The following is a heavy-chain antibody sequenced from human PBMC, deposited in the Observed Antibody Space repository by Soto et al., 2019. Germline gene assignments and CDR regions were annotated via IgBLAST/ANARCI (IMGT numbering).Heavy chain of an antibody. CDR1: GYTFTSYA. CDR3: ARDAYYYDSSGYRY. D-gene: IGHD3-22*01. V-gene: IGHV1-18*01. CDR2: ISAYNGNT. Sequence: ASVKVSCKASGYTFTSYAMHWVRQAPGQRLEWMGWISAYNGNTNYAQKLQGRVTMTTDTSTSTAYMELRSLRSDDTAVYYCARDAYYYDSSGYRYWGQGTLVTVSS. J-gene: IGHJ4*02.